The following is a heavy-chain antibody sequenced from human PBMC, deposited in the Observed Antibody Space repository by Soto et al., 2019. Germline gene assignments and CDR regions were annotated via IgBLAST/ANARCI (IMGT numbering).Heavy chain of an antibody. CDR1: GFTFSNAW. Sequence: EVQLVESGGGLVKPGGSLRLSCAASGFTFSNAWMSWVRQAPGKGLEWVGRIKSKTDGGTTDYAAPVKGRFTISRDDSKNTLYLQMNSVKTEDTAVYYCTTGPPLYYDILTGYYTLDYWGQGTLVTVSS. CDR2: IKSKTDGGTT. D-gene: IGHD3-9*01. CDR3: TTGPPLYYDILTGYYTLDY. V-gene: IGHV3-15*01. J-gene: IGHJ4*02.